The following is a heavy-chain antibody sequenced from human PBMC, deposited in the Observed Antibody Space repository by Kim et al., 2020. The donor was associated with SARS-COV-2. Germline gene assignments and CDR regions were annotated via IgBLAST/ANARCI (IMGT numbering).Heavy chain of an antibody. CDR2: IRSKAYGGTT. D-gene: IGHD6-6*01. CDR1: GFTFGDYA. CDR3: TQTLVPHLGMDV. V-gene: IGHV3-49*04. Sequence: GGSLRLSCTASGFTFGDYAMSWVRQAPGKGLEWVGFIRSKAYGGTTEYAASVKGRFTISRDDSKSIAYLQMNSLKTEDTAVYYCTQTLVPHLGMDVWGQGTTVTVSS. J-gene: IGHJ6*02.